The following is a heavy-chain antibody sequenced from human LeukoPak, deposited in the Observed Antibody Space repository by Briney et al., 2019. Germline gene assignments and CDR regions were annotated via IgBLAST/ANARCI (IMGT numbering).Heavy chain of an antibody. V-gene: IGHV3-74*01. J-gene: IGHJ5*02. D-gene: IGHD5-18*01. CDR3: AKDLSWNTADR. Sequence: PGGSLRLSCVVSGFTYTDYWVHWFRQAPGKGPVWVSRINPDGTIIDYADSVKGRFSISRDNAKNLLYLQMNGLRADDTAVYYCAKDLSWNTADRWGQGILVTVSS. CDR1: GFTYTDYW. CDR2: INPDGTII.